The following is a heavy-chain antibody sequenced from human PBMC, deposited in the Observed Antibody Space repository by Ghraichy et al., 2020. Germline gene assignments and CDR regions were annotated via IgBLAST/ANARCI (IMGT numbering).Heavy chain of an antibody. CDR2: IYTSGST. D-gene: IGHD2-2*01. CDR1: GGSISSYY. V-gene: IGHV4-4*07. CDR3: AREGVGYCSSTSCPHPRYYYYMDV. J-gene: IGHJ6*03. Sequence: SETLSLTCTVSGGSISSYYWSWIRQPAGKGLEWIGRIYTSGSTNYNPSLKSRVTMSVDTSKNQFSLKLSSVTAADTAVYYCAREGVGYCSSTSCPHPRYYYYMDVWGKGTTVTVSS.